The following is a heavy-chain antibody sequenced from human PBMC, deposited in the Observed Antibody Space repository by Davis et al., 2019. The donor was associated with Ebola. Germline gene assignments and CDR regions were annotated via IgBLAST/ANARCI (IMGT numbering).Heavy chain of an antibody. CDR3: AKEEYHYGAGSYVGFDS. Sequence: GESLKISCEASGFSFEYHSMSWVRQAPGKGLEWVSSITSLGSYIYYADSVRGRFTISRDNAQNLLFLEMNSLRAEDTAVYYCAKEEYHYGAGSYVGFDSWGQGILVTVSS. D-gene: IGHD3-10*01. CDR1: GFSFEYHS. CDR2: ITSLGSYI. J-gene: IGHJ4*02. V-gene: IGHV3-21*06.